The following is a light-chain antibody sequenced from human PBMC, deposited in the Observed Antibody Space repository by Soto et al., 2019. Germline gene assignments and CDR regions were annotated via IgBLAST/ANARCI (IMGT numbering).Light chain of an antibody. Sequence: DIQMTQSPSSLSASIGDRVTITCRTSQGISSYLAWYQQKPGKVPKLLIYAASTLQSGVPSRFSGSGSGTDFTLTISSLQPEDVATYYCQNFNSIPHTFGQGTKLEIK. J-gene: IGKJ2*01. V-gene: IGKV1-27*01. CDR2: AAS. CDR1: QGISSY. CDR3: QNFNSIPHT.